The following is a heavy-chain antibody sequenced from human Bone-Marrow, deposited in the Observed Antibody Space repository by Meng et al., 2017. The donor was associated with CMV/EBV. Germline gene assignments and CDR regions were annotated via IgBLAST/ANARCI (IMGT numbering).Heavy chain of an antibody. Sequence: ASVKVSCKASGYTFTSYYMHWVRQAPGQGLEWMRIINPSGGSTSYAQKFQGRVTMTRDTSTSTVYMELSSLRSEDTAVYYCARVGYDILTGYPADAFDIWGQGTMVTVSS. CDR1: GYTFTSYY. CDR3: ARVGYDILTGYPADAFDI. CDR2: INPSGGST. D-gene: IGHD3-9*01. V-gene: IGHV1-46*01. J-gene: IGHJ3*02.